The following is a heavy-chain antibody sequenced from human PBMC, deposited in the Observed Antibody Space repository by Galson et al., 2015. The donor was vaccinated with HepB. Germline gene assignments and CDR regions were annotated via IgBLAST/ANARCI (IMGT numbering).Heavy chain of an antibody. V-gene: IGHV6-1*01. CDR2: TYYRSKWYN. Sequence: CAISGDSVSTNSAAWNRIRQSPSRGLEWLGRTYYRSKWYNGYAVSVKSRIVINADTSKNQFSLQLNSVTPEDTAVYYCAREVSAIGTVDIWGQGTMITVSS. J-gene: IGHJ3*02. CDR1: GDSVSTNSAA. D-gene: IGHD1-1*01. CDR3: AREVSAIGTVDI.